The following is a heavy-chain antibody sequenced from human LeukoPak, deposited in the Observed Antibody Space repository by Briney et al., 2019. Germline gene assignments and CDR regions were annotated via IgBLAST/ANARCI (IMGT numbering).Heavy chain of an antibody. J-gene: IGHJ3*02. Sequence: PGRSLRLSCAASGFPFSNYGMSWLRQAPGKGLEWVSAISGSGDSTNYADSVKGRFTISRDNSKNTLYLQMNSLRAEDTAVYYCAKTYAFDIWGQGTLVTVSS. CDR1: GFPFSNYG. V-gene: IGHV3-23*01. CDR2: ISGSGDST. CDR3: AKTYAFDI.